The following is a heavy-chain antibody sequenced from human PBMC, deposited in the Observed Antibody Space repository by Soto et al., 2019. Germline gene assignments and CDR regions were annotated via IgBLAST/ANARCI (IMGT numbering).Heavy chain of an antibody. V-gene: IGHV3-30-3*01. CDR2: ISYDGSNK. CDR1: AFTFSSYA. J-gene: IGHJ4*02. D-gene: IGHD6-13*01. Sequence: GGSLRLSCAASAFTFSSYALHWVRQAQGKGLERVAVISYDGSNKYYAASVKGRFTISRDNSKNTLYLQMNSLGAEDTAVYYCARDRMPEGSSYLYWGQGTLVTVAS. CDR3: ARDRMPEGSSYLY.